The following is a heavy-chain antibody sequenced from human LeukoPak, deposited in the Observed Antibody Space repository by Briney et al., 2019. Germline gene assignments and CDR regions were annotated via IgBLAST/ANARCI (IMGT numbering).Heavy chain of an antibody. CDR2: LAYTGIS. CDR3: ARLPEGGYATSLGWLGP. J-gene: IGHJ5*02. D-gene: IGHD5-24*01. CDR1: GASISRSY. V-gene: IGHV4-59*08. Sequence: SETLSLTCTVSGASISRSYWIWIRQTPAKGLEWMGYLAYTGISTYNPSLKSRVTISRDDSKNQFSLHLTHVTAADTAVYYCARLPEGGYATSLGWLGPWGQGTRVTVSS.